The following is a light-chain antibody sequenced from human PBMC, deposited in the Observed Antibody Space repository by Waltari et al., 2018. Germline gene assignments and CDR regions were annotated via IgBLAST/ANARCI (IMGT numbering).Light chain of an antibody. J-gene: IGLJ2*01. CDR3: QSSGSNTVF. Sequence: FLLTQPHSVSESPGKTITISCTRSGGSIASDYVQWYQQRPGSAPTTVIFENFQRPSGVPHRFSGSIDSSSNSASLIISVLKTEDEADYCCQSSGSNTVFFGGGTRLTVL. CDR1: GGSIASDY. V-gene: IGLV6-57*04. CDR2: ENF.